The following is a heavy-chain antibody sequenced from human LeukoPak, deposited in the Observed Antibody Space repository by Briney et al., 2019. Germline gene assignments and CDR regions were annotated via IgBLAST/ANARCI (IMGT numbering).Heavy chain of an antibody. V-gene: IGHV4-59*01. D-gene: IGHD1-7*01. CDR3: ARLELARETPFDY. CDR1: GGSISSYY. J-gene: IGHJ4*02. CDR2: IYYSGST. Sequence: SETLSLTCTVSGGSISSYYWSWLRQPPGKGLEWIGYIYYSGSTNYNPSLKSRVTISVDTSKNQFSLKLSSVTAADTAVYYCARLELARETPFDYWGQGTLVTVSS.